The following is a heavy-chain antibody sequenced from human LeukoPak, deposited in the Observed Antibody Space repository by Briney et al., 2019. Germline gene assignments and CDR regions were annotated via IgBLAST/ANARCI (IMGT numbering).Heavy chain of an antibody. J-gene: IGHJ4*02. CDR1: GGSISSSSYY. Sequence: SETLSLTCTVSGGSISSSSYYWGWIRQPPGKGLEWIGSIYYSGSTYYNPSLKSRVTISVDTSKNQFSLKLSSVTAADTAVYYCARLGTVTMAPDYWGQGTLVTVSS. D-gene: IGHD4-17*01. V-gene: IGHV4-39*07. CDR3: ARLGTVTMAPDY. CDR2: IYYSGST.